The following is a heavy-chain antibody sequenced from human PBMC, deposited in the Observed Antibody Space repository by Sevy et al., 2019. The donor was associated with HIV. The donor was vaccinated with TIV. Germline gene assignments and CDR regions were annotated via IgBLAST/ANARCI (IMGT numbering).Heavy chain of an antibody. CDR3: ARGLALRRDGYNYGPYYFDY. CDR2: IIPIFGTA. J-gene: IGHJ4*02. Sequence: ASVKVSCKASGGTFSSYAISWVRQAPGQGLEWMGGIIPIFGTANYAQKFQGRVTITADESTSTAYMELSSLRSEDTAVYYCARGLALRRDGYNYGPYYFDYWGQGTLVTVSS. CDR1: GGTFSSYA. D-gene: IGHD5-12*01. V-gene: IGHV1-69*13.